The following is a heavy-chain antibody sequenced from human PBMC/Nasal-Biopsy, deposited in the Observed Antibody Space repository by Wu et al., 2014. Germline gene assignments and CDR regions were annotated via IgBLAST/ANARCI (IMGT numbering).Heavy chain of an antibody. J-gene: IGHJ4*02. V-gene: IGHV3-23*01. CDR3: SVPRYYDWSLRGRFDF. CDR2: ISGGGDVT. CDR1: GFTFSTYA. Sequence: LRLSCAASGFTFSTYAINWVRQAPGKGLEWVSGISGGGDVTYYADSVKGRFTISRDNAKNTLYLQMSSLRADDTAVYYCSVPRYYDWSLRGRFDFWGLGTLVTVSS. D-gene: IGHD3-9*01.